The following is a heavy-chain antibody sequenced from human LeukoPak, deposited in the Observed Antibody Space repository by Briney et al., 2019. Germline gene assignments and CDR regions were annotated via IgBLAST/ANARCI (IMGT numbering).Heavy chain of an antibody. D-gene: IGHD3-10*01. CDR3: ARRITMVRGVHYGMDV. Sequence: PSQTLSLTCTVSGGSISSGDYYWSWIRQPPGKGLEWIGYIYYSGSTYYNPSLKSRVTISVDTSKNQLSLKLSPVTAADTAVYYCARRITMVRGVHYGMDVWGQGTTVTVSS. CDR2: IYYSGST. V-gene: IGHV4-30-4*08. CDR1: GGSISSGDYY. J-gene: IGHJ6*02.